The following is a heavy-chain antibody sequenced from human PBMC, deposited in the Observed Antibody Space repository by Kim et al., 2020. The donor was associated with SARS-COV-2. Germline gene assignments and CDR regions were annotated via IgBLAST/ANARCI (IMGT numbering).Heavy chain of an antibody. CDR3: ARGVATWILDY. V-gene: IGHV1-46*01. D-gene: IGHD5-12*01. Sequence: TSYAQKFQGRVTMTRDTSTSTVYMELSSLRSEDTAVYYCARGVATWILDYWGQGTLVTVSS. J-gene: IGHJ4*02. CDR2: T.